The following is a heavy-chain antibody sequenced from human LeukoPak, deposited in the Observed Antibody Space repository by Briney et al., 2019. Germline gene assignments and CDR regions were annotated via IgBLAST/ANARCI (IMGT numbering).Heavy chain of an antibody. Sequence: GGSLRLSCAASGFTFSSYSMNWVRQAPGKGLEWVSSISSSSGYIYYADSVKGRFTISRDNAKNSLYLQMNSLRAEDTAVYYCARESVAGTSIDYWGQGTLVTVSS. V-gene: IGHV3-21*01. J-gene: IGHJ4*02. CDR1: GFTFSSYS. D-gene: IGHD6-19*01. CDR3: ARESVAGTSIDY. CDR2: ISSSSGYI.